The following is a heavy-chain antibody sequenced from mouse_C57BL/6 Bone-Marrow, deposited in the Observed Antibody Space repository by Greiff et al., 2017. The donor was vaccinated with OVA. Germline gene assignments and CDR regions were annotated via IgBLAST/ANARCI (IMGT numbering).Heavy chain of an antibody. Sequence: ESGPGLVKPSQSLSLTCSVTGYSITSGYYWNWIRQFPGNKLEWMGYISYDGSNNYNPSLKNPISITRDTSKNQFFLKLNSVTTEDTATYYCARGWGFAYWGQGTLVTVSA. CDR3: ARGWGFAY. V-gene: IGHV3-6*01. J-gene: IGHJ3*01. CDR2: ISYDGSN. D-gene: IGHD1-1*02. CDR1: GYSITSGYY.